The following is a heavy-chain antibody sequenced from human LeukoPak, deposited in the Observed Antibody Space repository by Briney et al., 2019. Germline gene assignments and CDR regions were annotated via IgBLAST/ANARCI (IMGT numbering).Heavy chain of an antibody. CDR1: GYTFTSYG. Sequence: ASVKVSCKASGYTFTSYGISWVRRAPGQGLEWMGWISAYNGNTNYAQKLQGRVTMTTDTSTSTAYMELRSLRSDDTAVYYCARQTLAYCGGDCYSPEFDYWGQGTLVTVSS. V-gene: IGHV1-18*01. CDR2: ISAYNGNT. J-gene: IGHJ4*02. D-gene: IGHD2-21*02. CDR3: ARQTLAYCGGDCYSPEFDY.